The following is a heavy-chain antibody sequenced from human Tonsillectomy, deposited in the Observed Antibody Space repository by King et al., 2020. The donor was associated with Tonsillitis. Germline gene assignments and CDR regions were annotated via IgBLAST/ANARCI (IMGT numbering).Heavy chain of an antibody. CDR2: INTNTGNP. D-gene: IGHD2-21*02. CDR3: ARDRNGGGVTAIVYYYYYGMDV. Sequence: QLVQSGSELKKPGASVKVSCKASGYTFTSYAMNWVRQAPGQGLEWMGWINTNTGNPTYAQGFTGRFVFSLDTSVSTAYLQISSLKAEDTAVYYCARDRNGGGVTAIVYYYYYGMDVWGQGTTVTVSS. V-gene: IGHV7-4-1*02. CDR1: GYTFTSYA. J-gene: IGHJ6*02.